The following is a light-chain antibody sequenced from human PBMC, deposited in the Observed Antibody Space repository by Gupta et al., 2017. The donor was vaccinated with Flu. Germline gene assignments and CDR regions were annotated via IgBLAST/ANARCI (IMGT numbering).Light chain of an antibody. V-gene: IGLV1-47*01. J-gene: IGLJ3*02. Sequence: QSVLTPPPSASGTPGQRVTISCPGSSSNIGSNYVYWYQQLPGTAPKLLIYRNNQRPSGVPDRFSGSKSGTSASLAISGLRSEDEADYYCAAWDDSLSGWVFGGGTKLTVL. CDR1: SSNIGSNY. CDR3: AAWDDSLSGWV. CDR2: RNN.